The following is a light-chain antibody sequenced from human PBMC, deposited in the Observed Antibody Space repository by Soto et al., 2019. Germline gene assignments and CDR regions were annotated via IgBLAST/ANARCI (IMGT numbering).Light chain of an antibody. CDR2: QDS. J-gene: IGLJ2*01. V-gene: IGLV3-1*01. Sequence: SSELTQPPSVSVSPGQTASITCSGDTLGDKYACWYQQKPGQSPVLVIYQDSKRPSGIPERFSGSNSGNTATLTISGTQAMDEADYYCQAGDSSIVFGGGTKLTVL. CDR3: QAGDSSIV. CDR1: TLGDKY.